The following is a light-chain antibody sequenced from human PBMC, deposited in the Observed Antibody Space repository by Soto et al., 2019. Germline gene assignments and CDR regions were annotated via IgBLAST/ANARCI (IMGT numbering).Light chain of an antibody. CDR1: QSVSNSN. J-gene: IGKJ2*01. CDR2: GTS. V-gene: IGKV3-20*01. CDR3: QQYGTSPPYT. Sequence: EIVLTQSPVTLSLSPGERATLSCRASQSVSNSNLAWYQQKTGQAPRLLIYGTSSRATGIPDRFSGSGSGIDFTLTISRLEPEDFAVYYCQQYGTSPPYTFGQGTKLEIK.